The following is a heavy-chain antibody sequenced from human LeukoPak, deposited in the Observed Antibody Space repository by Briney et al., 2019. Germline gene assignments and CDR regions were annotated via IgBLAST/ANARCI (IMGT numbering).Heavy chain of an antibody. CDR2: IYYSGST. D-gene: IGHD4-23*01. Sequence: PSETLSLTCTVSGGSISSGDYYWSWIRQPPGKGLEWIGYIYYSGSTYYNPSLKSRVTISVDTSKNQFSLKLSSVTAADTAVYYCAKLRPPKTTVVTPVFDYWGQGTLVTVSS. CDR3: AKLRPPKTTVVTPVFDY. J-gene: IGHJ4*02. V-gene: IGHV4-30-4*01. CDR1: GGSISSGDYY.